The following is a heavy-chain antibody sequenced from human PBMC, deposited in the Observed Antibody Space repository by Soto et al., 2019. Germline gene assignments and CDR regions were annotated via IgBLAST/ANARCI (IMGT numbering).Heavy chain of an antibody. CDR2: IRSKANSYAT. V-gene: IGHV3-73*01. J-gene: IGHJ6*02. CDR1: GFTFSGSA. CDR3: TRHYDILTGSYYYYYYGMDV. D-gene: IGHD3-9*01. Sequence: GGSLRLSCAASGFTFSGSAMHWVRQDTGKGLEWVGRIRSKANSYATAYAASVKGRFTISRDDSKNTAYLQMNSLKTEDTAVYYCTRHYDILTGSYYYYYYGMDVWGQGTTVTVS.